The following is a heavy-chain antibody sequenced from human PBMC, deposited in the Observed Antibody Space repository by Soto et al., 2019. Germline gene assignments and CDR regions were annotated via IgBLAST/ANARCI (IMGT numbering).Heavy chain of an antibody. D-gene: IGHD3-22*01. CDR2: IYQTGNA. CDR1: GDSISNSRFY. J-gene: IGHJ5*02. CDR3: ARDYFDSSDYTTNWFDP. V-gene: IGHV4-39*01. Sequence: SETLSLTCSVSGDSISNSRFYWAWIRQPPGEGLEWIGSIYQTGNADYNPSLKNRVTKFVDTSKNLFSLKLTSVTAADTALYYCARDYFDSSDYTTNWFDPWGQG.